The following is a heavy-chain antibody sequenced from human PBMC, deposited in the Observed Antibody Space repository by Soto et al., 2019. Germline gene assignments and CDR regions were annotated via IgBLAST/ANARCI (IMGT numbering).Heavy chain of an antibody. CDR3: ARDRAGTSGSQST. J-gene: IGHJ5*02. CDR2: ISSSSSYT. CDR1: GFTFSDYY. V-gene: IGHV3-11*06. D-gene: IGHD1-26*01. Sequence: VGSLRLSCAASGFTFSDYYMSWIRQAPGKGLEWVSYISSSSSYTNYADSVKGRFTISRDNAKNSLYLHMNSLRAEDTAVYYCARDRAGTSGSQSTWGQGTLVTVSS.